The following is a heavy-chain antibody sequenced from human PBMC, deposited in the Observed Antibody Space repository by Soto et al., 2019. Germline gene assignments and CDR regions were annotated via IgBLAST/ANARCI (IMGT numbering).Heavy chain of an antibody. J-gene: IGHJ4*02. CDR1: GGSISRYY. CDR3: ARWGDYDSLDY. Sequence: SETLSLTCSVTGGSISRYYWGWVRQSPGKRLELIGYIYHSGSTNYNPSLMSRVTISIDTSKNQFSLKLSSVTAADTAVYYCARWGDYDSLDYWGQGTLVTVSS. V-gene: IGHV4-59*01. D-gene: IGHD3-22*01. CDR2: IYHSGST.